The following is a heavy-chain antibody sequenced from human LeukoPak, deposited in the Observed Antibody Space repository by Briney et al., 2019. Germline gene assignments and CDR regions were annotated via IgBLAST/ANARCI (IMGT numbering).Heavy chain of an antibody. Sequence: PGGSLRLSCAASGFTFSSYGMHWVRQAPGKGLEWVAFIRYDGSNKYYADSVKGRFTISRDNAKNSLYLQMNSLRAEDTAAYYCARRFWYSSGWYYFDYWGQGTLVTVSS. D-gene: IGHD6-19*01. J-gene: IGHJ4*02. V-gene: IGHV3-30*02. CDR1: GFTFSSYG. CDR3: ARRFWYSSGWYYFDY. CDR2: IRYDGSNK.